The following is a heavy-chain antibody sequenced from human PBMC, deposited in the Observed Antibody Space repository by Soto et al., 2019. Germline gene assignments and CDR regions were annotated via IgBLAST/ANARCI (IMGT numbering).Heavy chain of an antibody. D-gene: IGHD5-12*01. CDR1: GFTFSNYG. V-gene: IGHV3-33*01. CDR3: ARAVDGVATTTDAFDI. Sequence: QVQLVESGGGVVQPGRSLRLSCEASGFTFSNYGMHWVRQAPGKGLEWVTVIWYDGSNKYYADSVKGRFTISRDNSKNXMYLQMNSLRAEDTAVYYCARAVDGVATTTDAFDIWGQGTMVTVSS. CDR2: IWYDGSNK. J-gene: IGHJ3*02.